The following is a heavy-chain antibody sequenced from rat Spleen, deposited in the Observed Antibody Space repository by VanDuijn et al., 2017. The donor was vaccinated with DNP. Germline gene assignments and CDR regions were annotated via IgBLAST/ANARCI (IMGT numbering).Heavy chain of an antibody. D-gene: IGHD4-3*01. CDR3: ARDIIIRDTTSAMDA. CDR2: IWKNGAT. V-gene: IGHV2-41*01. Sequence: QVQLKESGPGLVKPSQTLSLTCTVAGFSLTSYNVHWVRQPPGKGLEWMGVIWKNGATRYNSALKSRLSFSKATSKSQVFLKLNRLQTEDTATYYGARDIIIRDTTSAMDAWGQGTSVTVSS. J-gene: IGHJ4*01. CDR1: GFSLTSYN.